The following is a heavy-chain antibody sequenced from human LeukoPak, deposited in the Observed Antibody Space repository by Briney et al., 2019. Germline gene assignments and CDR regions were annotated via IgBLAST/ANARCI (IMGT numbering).Heavy chain of an antibody. CDR1: GGSISSYY. CDR3: AREMKSGSWGLDY. D-gene: IGHD6-13*01. J-gene: IGHJ4*02. Sequence: RSSETLSLTCTVSGGSISSYYWSWIRQPPGKGLEWIGYIYYSGSTNYNPSLKSRVTISVDTSKNQFSLKLSSVTAADTAVYFCAREMKSGSWGLDYWGQGTLVTVSS. CDR2: IYYSGST. V-gene: IGHV4-59*01.